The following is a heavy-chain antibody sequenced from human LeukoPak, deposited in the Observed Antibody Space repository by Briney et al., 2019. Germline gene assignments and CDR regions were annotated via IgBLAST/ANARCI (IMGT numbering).Heavy chain of an antibody. V-gene: IGHV3-48*04. CDR3: ARAIASYGDSAY. CDR2: ITSTSSST. CDR1: GFRFSSFS. D-gene: IGHD4-17*01. J-gene: IGHJ4*02. Sequence: GGSLRLSCAASGFRFSSFSMNWVRKAPGKGLEWISYITSTSSSTYYADSVQGRFTISRDNAKNSLYLQLNSLRAEDTAVYYCARAIASYGDSAYWGQGTLVTVSS.